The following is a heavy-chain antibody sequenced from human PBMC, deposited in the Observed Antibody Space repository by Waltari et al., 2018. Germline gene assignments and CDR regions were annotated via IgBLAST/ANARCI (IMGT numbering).Heavy chain of an antibody. J-gene: IGHJ6*03. V-gene: IGHV4-59*01. CDR1: GFTFSSYA. CDR3: AKVGSGYYLYYYYYYMDV. D-gene: IGHD3-22*01. CDR2: IYYSGST. Sequence: VQLLESGGGLVQPGGSLRLSCAASGFTFSSYAMSWVRQAPGKGLEWIGYIYYSGSTNYNPSLKSRVTISVDTSKNQFSLKLSSVTAADTAVYYCAKVGSGYYLYYYYYYMDVWGKGTTVTVSS.